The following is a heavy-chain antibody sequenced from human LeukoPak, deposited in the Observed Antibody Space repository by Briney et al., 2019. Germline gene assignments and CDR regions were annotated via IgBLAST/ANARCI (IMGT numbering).Heavy chain of an antibody. J-gene: IGHJ6*02. D-gene: IGHD3-10*01. CDR1: GGSISSYY. CDR3: ARVATMVRGVISYGMDV. V-gene: IGHV4-59*01. CDR2: IYYSGST. Sequence: SETLSLTCTVSGGSISSYYWSWIRQPPGKGLEWIVYIYYSGSTNYNPSLKSRVTISVDTSKNQFSLKLSSVTAADTAVYYCARVATMVRGVISYGMDVWGQGTTVTVSS.